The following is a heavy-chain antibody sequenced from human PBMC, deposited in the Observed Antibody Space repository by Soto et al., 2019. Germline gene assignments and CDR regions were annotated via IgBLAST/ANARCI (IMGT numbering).Heavy chain of an antibody. J-gene: IGHJ4*02. CDR3: AKVGIAVAGKSGY. V-gene: IGHV3-23*01. D-gene: IGHD6-19*01. CDR1: GFTFSSYA. CDR2: ISGSGGST. Sequence: EVQLLESGGGLVQPGGSLRLSCAASGFTFSSYAMSWVRQAPGTGLEWVSAISGSGGSTYYADSVKGRFTISRDNSKNTSNLKMNSRRAEDTAVYYCAKVGIAVAGKSGYWGQGTLVTVSS.